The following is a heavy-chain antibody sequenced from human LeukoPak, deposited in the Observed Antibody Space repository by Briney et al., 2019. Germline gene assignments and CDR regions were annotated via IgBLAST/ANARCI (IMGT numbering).Heavy chain of an antibody. Sequence: GGSLRLSCAGSGFSFSRYGMHWVRQAPGKGLEWVAVIWYDGSSKFYEASVRGRFTISRDNAKNTLYLQMSSLGAEDTAVYYCARAESGDNYASPWFFDLWGRGTLVSVSS. CDR2: IWYDGSSK. CDR1: GFSFSRYG. V-gene: IGHV3-33*01. J-gene: IGHJ2*01. D-gene: IGHD5-18*01. CDR3: ARAESGDNYASPWFFDL.